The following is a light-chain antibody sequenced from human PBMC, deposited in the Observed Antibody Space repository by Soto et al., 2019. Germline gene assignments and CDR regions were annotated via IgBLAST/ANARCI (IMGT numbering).Light chain of an antibody. Sequence: QSVLTQPPSVSGAPGQRVTISCTGSSSNIGANYDVHWYRQLPGTAPKLLIYDNNNRPSGAPDRFSGSKSGTSASLAITGLQADDEADYYCQSYDSSLSGSIFGGGTKLTVL. CDR2: DNN. CDR3: QSYDSSLSGSI. CDR1: SSNIGANYD. V-gene: IGLV1-40*01. J-gene: IGLJ2*01.